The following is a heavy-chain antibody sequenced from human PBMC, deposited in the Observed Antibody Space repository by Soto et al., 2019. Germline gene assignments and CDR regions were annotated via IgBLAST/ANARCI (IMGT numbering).Heavy chain of an antibody. V-gene: IGHV3-21*01. J-gene: IGHJ6*02. CDR3: ARDRGYCSGGSCYSYGMDL. CDR2: ISSSSSYI. D-gene: IGHD2-15*01. Sequence: GGSLILSCAASGFTFGSYSMNWVRQAPGKGLEWVSSISSSSSYIYYADSVKGRFTISRDNAKNSLYLQMNSLRAEDTAVYYCARDRGYCSGGSCYSYGMDLWGQGTTVTVSS. CDR1: GFTFGSYS.